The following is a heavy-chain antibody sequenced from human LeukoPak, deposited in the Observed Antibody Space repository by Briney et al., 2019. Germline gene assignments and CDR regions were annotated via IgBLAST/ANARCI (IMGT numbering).Heavy chain of an antibody. CDR3: ARDEGWGRDY. D-gene: IGHD3-16*01. J-gene: IGHJ4*02. Sequence: GGSLRLSCAASGFNFTSHWMNWVRQAPGKGLEWVADIKGDGSGRYYVDSVRGRFTISRDNSKNTLYLQMSNLRVDDTAVYYCARDEGWGRDYWGQGTLVTVSS. CDR2: IKGDGSGR. CDR1: GFNFTSHW. V-gene: IGHV3-7*03.